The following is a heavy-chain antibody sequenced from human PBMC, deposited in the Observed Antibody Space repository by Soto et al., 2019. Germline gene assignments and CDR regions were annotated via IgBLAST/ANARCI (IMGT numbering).Heavy chain of an antibody. D-gene: IGHD4-17*01. CDR2: ISCGGSNT. CDR1: GCAFSSYA. CDR3: ARDPGYGDYLWFDY. J-gene: IGHJ4*02. V-gene: IGHV3-23*01. Sequence: GGSLSLSCAASGCAFSSYAMSWVRQIPGKGLEWVAAISCGGSNTYYADSVKGRFTISRDNSKNTLYLQMNSLRAEDTAVYYCARDPGYGDYLWFDYWGQGTLVTVSS.